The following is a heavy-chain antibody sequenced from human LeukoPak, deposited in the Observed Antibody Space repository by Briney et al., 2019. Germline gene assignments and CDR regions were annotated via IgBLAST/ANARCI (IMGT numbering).Heavy chain of an antibody. CDR1: GFTVSSSY. CDR2: IYSGGST. J-gene: IGHJ6*03. CDR3: ARDGSPRGYYYYYMDV. V-gene: IGHV3-53*01. D-gene: IGHD3-10*01. Sequence: GGSLRLSCAASGFTVSSSYMSWVRQAPGKGLEWVSLIYSGGSTYYAASVKGRFTISRDNSKNTLYLQMNSLRAEDTAVYYCARDGSPRGYYYYYMDVRGKGTTVTVSS.